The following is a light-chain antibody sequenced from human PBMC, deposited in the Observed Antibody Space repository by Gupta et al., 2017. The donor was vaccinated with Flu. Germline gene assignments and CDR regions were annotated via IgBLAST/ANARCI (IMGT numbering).Light chain of an antibody. V-gene: IGKV1-5*03. Sequence: SPSTLSASVGDRVTITCRASQSISSWLAWYQQKPGKAPKLLIYKASSLESGVPSRFSGSGSGTEFTLTISSLQPDDFATYSCQQYNSYWTFGQGTKVEIK. CDR2: KAS. CDR1: QSISSW. J-gene: IGKJ1*01. CDR3: QQYNSYWT.